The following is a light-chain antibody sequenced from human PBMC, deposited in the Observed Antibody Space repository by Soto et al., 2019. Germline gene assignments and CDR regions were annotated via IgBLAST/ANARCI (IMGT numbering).Light chain of an antibody. J-gene: IGKJ1*01. CDR2: GAS. V-gene: IGKV3-20*01. CDR3: QQYGNSPWT. Sequence: VMTQSPGTLSLSPGERATLSCRASQSVSSSYLAWYQQKPGQAPRLLIYGASSRATGIPDRFSGSGSGTDFSLTISRLEPEDFAVYYCQQYGNSPWTFGQGTKVDIK. CDR1: QSVSSSY.